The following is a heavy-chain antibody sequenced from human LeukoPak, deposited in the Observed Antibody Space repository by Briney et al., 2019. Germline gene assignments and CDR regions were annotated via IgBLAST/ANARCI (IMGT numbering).Heavy chain of an antibody. J-gene: IGHJ4*02. CDR1: GGSISSYY. D-gene: IGHD6-13*01. CDR2: IYYSGST. V-gene: IGHV4-59*01. Sequence: SEPLSLTCTVSGGSISSYYLSWIGQPPGKGLEWLGYIYYSGSTNYNPSLKSRVTISVDTSKNQFSLKLSSVTAADTAVYYCAMLVGYSSDYWRQGTLVTVSS. CDR3: AMLVGYSSDY.